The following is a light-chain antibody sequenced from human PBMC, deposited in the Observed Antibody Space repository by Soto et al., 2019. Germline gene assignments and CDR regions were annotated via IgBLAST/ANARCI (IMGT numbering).Light chain of an antibody. CDR3: ASYTGSSTYV. CDR1: SGDVGFYDF. CDR2: GVT. Sequence: QSALTQPASMSGSPGQSITISCTGTSGDVGFYDFVSWYQQHPGKVPRLIIYGVTKRPSGVSHRFSGSKSGNTASLTISGIQVEDEADYSCASYTGSSTYVFGGGTKVTVL. V-gene: IGLV2-14*03. J-gene: IGLJ3*02.